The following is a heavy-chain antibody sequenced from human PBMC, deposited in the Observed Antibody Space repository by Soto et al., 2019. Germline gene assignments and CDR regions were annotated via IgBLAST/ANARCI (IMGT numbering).Heavy chain of an antibody. V-gene: IGHV3-64D*06. D-gene: IGHD6-13*01. CDR3: VKDSSMAGYSSSWYAAFSYYGMDV. CDR1: GFTFSSYA. Sequence: GGSLRLSCAASGFTFSSYAVHWVRQAPGKGLEYVSAISSNGGSTYYADSVKGRFTISRDNSKNTLYLQMSSLRAEDTAVYYCVKDSSMAGYSSSWYAAFSYYGMDVWGQGTTVTVSS. J-gene: IGHJ6*02. CDR2: ISSNGGST.